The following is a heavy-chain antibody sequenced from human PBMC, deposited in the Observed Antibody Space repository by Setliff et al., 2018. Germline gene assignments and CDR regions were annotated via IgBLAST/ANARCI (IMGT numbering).Heavy chain of an antibody. CDR3: ARDEDYFDTSGYPDN. CDR2: ISKSSSYI. CDR1: GFTFSRDS. D-gene: IGHD3-22*01. Sequence: GGSLRLSCAASGFTFSRDSMTWVRQAPGKELEWVSSISKSSSYIYYADSVKGRFAVSRDNADNSLYLQMNSLRAEDTAVYYCARDEDYFDTSGYPDNWGQGTLVTVSS. J-gene: IGHJ4*02. V-gene: IGHV3-21*01.